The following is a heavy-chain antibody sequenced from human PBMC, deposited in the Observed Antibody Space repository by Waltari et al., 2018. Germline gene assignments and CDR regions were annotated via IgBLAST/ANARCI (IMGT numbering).Heavy chain of an antibody. D-gene: IGHD3-3*01. CDR2: INSDGSST. V-gene: IGHV3-74*01. J-gene: IGHJ4*02. CDR1: GFTFSSSW. CDR3: ARGRPSYDFWSGYREAPDY. Sequence: EVQLVESGGGLVQPGGSLRLSCAASGFTFSSSWMHWVRQAPGKGLVWVSRINSDGSSTSYADSVKGRFTISRDNAKNTLYLQMNSLRAEDTAVYYCARGRPSYDFWSGYREAPDYWGQGTLVTVSS.